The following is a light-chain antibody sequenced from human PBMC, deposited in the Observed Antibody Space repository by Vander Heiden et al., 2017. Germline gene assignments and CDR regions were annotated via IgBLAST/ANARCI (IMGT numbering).Light chain of an antibody. Sequence: EIVMTQSPATLSVSPGERATLSCRASQSVSTNLAWYQQKPRQGPRLLIFAASTRAPGVPDRISGSGSGTEFALTISSLQSEDFAVYFCQQYSNWPPWTFGQGTKVEIK. CDR1: QSVSTN. CDR2: AAS. J-gene: IGKJ1*01. V-gene: IGKV3-15*01. CDR3: QQYSNWPPWT.